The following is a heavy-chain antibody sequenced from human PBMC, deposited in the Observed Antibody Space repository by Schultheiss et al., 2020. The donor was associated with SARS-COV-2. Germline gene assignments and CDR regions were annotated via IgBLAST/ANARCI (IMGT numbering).Heavy chain of an antibody. D-gene: IGHD2-15*01. CDR2: ISYDGSNK. CDR1: RFTFSYYA. V-gene: IGHV3-30*01. J-gene: IGHJ4*02. Sequence: GGSLRLSCAASRFTFSYYAMHWVRQAPGKGLQWVAVISYDGSNKYYADSVKGRFTISRDNSKNTLYLQMNSLRAEDTAVYYCARGEGIGVVAATWYYWGQGTLVTVSS. CDR3: ARGEGIGVVAATWYY.